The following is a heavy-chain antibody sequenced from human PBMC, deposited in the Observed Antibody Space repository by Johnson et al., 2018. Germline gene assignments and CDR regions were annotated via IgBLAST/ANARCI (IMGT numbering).Heavy chain of an antibody. D-gene: IGHD4-17*01. J-gene: IGHJ6*02. CDR1: KGSMNNFH. CDR2: IFSTGTT. CDR3: ARDQLTGTHYYYYGMYV. V-gene: IGHV4-59*01. Sequence: QVQLQESGPGLVKPSETLSLTCSVSKGSMNNFHWSWIRKSPGRPLEWLGFIFSTGTTYYNPSLNSRATISRDMSQKQFSRRLTSVNAADTAVYYCARDQLTGTHYYYYGMYVWGQGTTVTVSS.